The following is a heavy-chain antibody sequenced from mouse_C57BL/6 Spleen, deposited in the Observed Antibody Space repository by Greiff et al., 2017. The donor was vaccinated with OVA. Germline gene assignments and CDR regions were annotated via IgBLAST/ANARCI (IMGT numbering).Heavy chain of an antibody. CDR1: GFSLSTSGMG. D-gene: IGHD2-2*01. CDR3: AREGYDGDYFDY. CDR2: TYWDDDK. J-gene: IGHJ2*01. Sequence: QVTLKVSGPGILQSSQTLSLTCSFSGFSLSTSGMGVSWIRQPSGKGLEWLAHTYWDDDKRYNPSLKSRPLTSKDTSRNQIFLKITSVDTADTATAYCAREGYDGDYFDYWGQGTTRTVSS. V-gene: IGHV8-12*01.